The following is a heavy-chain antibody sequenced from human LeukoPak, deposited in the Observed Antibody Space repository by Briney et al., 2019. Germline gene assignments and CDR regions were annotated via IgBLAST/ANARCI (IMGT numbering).Heavy chain of an antibody. D-gene: IGHD6-19*01. V-gene: IGHV3-23*01. CDR3: AKAAYLAAVAVKPHY. CDR1: GFTFSSYA. CDR2: ISGSGSST. Sequence: GGSLRLSCAASGFTFSSYAMIWVRQAPGQGLEWVSSISGSGSSTYYAGSVKGRFTISRDNSKNTLDLQMNSLRAEDTAVYYCAKAAYLAAVAVKPHYWGQGTLLTVYS. J-gene: IGHJ4*02.